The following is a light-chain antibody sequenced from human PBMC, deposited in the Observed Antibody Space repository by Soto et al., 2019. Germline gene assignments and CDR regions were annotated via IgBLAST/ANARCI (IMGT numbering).Light chain of an antibody. V-gene: IGKV2-28*01. J-gene: IGKJ4*01. CDR2: LGS. Sequence: DIVMTQSPLSLPVTPGEPASISCRSSQSLLHSNGYNYLDWYLQKPGQSPQLLIYLGSNRSSGVPDRFSGSGSGTDFTLKISRVEAEDVWVYYCMQALQTPLPFGGGTKVEIK. CDR1: QSLLHSNGYNY. CDR3: MQALQTPLP.